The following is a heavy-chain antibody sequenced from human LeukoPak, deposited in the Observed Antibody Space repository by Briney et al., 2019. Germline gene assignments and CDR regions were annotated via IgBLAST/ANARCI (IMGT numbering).Heavy chain of an antibody. V-gene: IGHV1-69*13. Sequence: SVKVSCKASGGTFSSYAISWVRQAPGQGLEWMGGIIPIFGTASYAQKFQGRVTITADESTSTAYMELSSLRSEDTAVYYCAKVMGLDGYNGPFDYWGQGTLVTVSS. J-gene: IGHJ4*02. D-gene: IGHD5-24*01. CDR1: GGTFSSYA. CDR3: AKVMGLDGYNGPFDY. CDR2: IIPIFGTA.